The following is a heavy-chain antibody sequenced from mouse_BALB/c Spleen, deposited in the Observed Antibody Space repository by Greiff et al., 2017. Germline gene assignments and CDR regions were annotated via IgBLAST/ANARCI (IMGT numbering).Heavy chain of an antibody. J-gene: IGHJ2*01. V-gene: IGHV7-3*02. CDR1: GFTFTDYY. CDR2: FRNKANGYTT. CDR3: ARDRKGYFDY. Sequence: EVKLEESGGGLVQPGGSLRLSCATSGFTFTDYYMSWVRQPPGKALEWLGFFRNKANGYTTEYSASVKGRFTISRDNSQSILYLQMNTLRAEDSATYYCARDRKGYFDYWGQGTTLTVSS.